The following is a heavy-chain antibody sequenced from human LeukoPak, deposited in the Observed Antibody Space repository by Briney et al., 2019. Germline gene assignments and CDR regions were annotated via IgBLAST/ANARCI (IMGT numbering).Heavy chain of an antibody. CDR3: ARVQVVDTVEVKAYWYFDL. Sequence: SETLSLTCTVSGGSISTYYWSWIRQPPGKGLEWVGYVYYSETTNYNPSVKSRANISVDTSKNQFSLKLTSVTAADTAVYYCARVQVVDTVEVKAYWYFDLWGRGTLVTVSS. V-gene: IGHV4-59*01. CDR1: GGSISTYY. CDR2: VYYSETT. J-gene: IGHJ2*01. D-gene: IGHD5-18*01.